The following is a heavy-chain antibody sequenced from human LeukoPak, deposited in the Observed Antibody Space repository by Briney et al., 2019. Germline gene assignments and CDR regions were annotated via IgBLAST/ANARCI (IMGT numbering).Heavy chain of an antibody. CDR3: LTSNWFDP. D-gene: IGHD2/OR15-2a*01. CDR1: GFTFSSSA. V-gene: IGHV3-23*01. J-gene: IGHJ5*02. CDR2: ISNSGGST. Sequence: GGSLRLSCAASGFTFSSSAISWVRQAPGKGLEWVSAISNSGGSTYYTDSVKGRFTISRDNSKNTLYLQMNSLRAEDTAIYYCLTSNWFDPWGQGTLVTVSS.